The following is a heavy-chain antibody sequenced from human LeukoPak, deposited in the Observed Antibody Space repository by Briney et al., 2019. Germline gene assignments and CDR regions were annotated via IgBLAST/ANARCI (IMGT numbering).Heavy chain of an antibody. J-gene: IGHJ3*02. Sequence: GASVKVSCKASGYIFIRYGITWVRLAPGQGLEWMGWISGYNGNTKNAQKFQGRVTITRNTSISTAYMELSSLRSEDTAVYYCARVVGYCSSTSCYANDAFDIWGQGTMVTVSS. D-gene: IGHD2-2*01. V-gene: IGHV1-18*01. CDR3: ARVVGYCSSTSCYANDAFDI. CDR1: GYIFIRYG. CDR2: ISGYNGNT.